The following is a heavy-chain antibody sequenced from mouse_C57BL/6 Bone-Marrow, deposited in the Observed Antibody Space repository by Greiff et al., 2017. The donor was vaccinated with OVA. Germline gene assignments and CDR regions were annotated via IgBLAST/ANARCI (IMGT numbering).Heavy chain of an antibody. V-gene: IGHV1-82*01. CDR3: AREGIYYGNYHWYFDV. J-gene: IGHJ1*03. CDR1: GYAFSSSW. CDR2: IYPGDGDT. D-gene: IGHD2-1*01. Sequence: VQLQQSGPELVKPGASVKISCKASGYAFSSSWMNWVKQRPGKGLEWIGRIYPGDGDTNYNGKFKGKATLTADKSSSTAYMQLSSLTSEDSAVYYCAREGIYYGNYHWYFDVWGTGTTVTVSS.